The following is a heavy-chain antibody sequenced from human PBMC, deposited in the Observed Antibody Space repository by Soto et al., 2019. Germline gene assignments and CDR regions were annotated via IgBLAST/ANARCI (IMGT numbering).Heavy chain of an antibody. J-gene: IGHJ4*02. CDR1: GYTFTSYG. V-gene: IGHV1-18*01. CDR3: ARANNLRWLTDKYYFDY. Sequence: ASVKVSCKASGYTFTSYGISWVRQAPGQGLEWMGWISAYNGNTNYAQKLQGRVTMTTDTSTSTAYMELRSLRSDDTAVYYCARANNLRWLTDKYYFDYWGQGTLVTVSS. CDR2: ISAYNGNT. D-gene: IGHD4-17*01.